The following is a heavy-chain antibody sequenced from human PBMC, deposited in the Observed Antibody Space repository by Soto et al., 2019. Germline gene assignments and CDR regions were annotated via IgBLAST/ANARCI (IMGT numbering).Heavy chain of an antibody. Sequence: GGSLRLSCAASGFTFSSYGMHWVRQAPGKGLEWVAVIWYDGSNKYYADSVKGRFTISRDNSKNTLYLQMNSLRAEDTAVYYCARAAVRERLPTHAVLDYWGQGTLVTGSS. V-gene: IGHV3-33*01. D-gene: IGHD2-15*01. CDR1: GFTFSSYG. CDR2: IWYDGSNK. J-gene: IGHJ4*02. CDR3: ARAAVRERLPTHAVLDY.